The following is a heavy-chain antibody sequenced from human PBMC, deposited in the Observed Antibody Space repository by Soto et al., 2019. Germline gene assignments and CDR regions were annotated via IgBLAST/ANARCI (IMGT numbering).Heavy chain of an antibody. CDR2: IYPGDSDT. J-gene: IGHJ6*02. D-gene: IGHD4-17*01. CDR3: ATTVTTDYYYYGMDV. CDR1: GYSFTSYW. Sequence: GESLKISRKGSGYSFTSYWIGWVRQMPGKGLEWMGIIYPGDSDTRYSPSFQGQVTISADKSISTAYLQWSSLKASDTAMYYCATTVTTDYYYYGMDVWGQGTTVTVSS. V-gene: IGHV5-51*01.